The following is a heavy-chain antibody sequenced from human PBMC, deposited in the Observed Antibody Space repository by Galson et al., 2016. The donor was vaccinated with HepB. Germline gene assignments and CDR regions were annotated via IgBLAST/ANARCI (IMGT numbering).Heavy chain of an antibody. V-gene: IGHV1-18*01. CDR1: GYTFTRYG. Sequence: SVKVSCKASGYTFTRYGISWVRQAPGQGLEWMGWINANNGNTNSAQKLKGRVTMTTDTSTNTAYMELRSLRSDDTAVYYCARDGSIVGATLNIWGQGTMVTVSS. D-gene: IGHD1-26*01. J-gene: IGHJ3*02. CDR3: ARDGSIVGATLNI. CDR2: INANNGNT.